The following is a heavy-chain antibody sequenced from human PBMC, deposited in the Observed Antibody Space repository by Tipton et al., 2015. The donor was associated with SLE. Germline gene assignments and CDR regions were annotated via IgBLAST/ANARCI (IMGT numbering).Heavy chain of an antibody. CDR3: ARDDFWSGYNY. CDR1: GGSISSGSYY. Sequence: LRLSCTVSGGSISSGSYYWSWIRQPAGKGLEWIGRIYTSGSTNYNPSLKSRVTISVDTSKNQFSLKLSSVTAADTAVYYCARDDFWSGYNYWGQGTLVTVSS. CDR2: IYTSGST. V-gene: IGHV4-61*02. D-gene: IGHD3-3*01. J-gene: IGHJ4*02.